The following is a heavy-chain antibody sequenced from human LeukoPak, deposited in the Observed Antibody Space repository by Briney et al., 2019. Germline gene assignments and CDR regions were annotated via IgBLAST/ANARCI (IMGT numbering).Heavy chain of an antibody. V-gene: IGHV1-18*01. CDR3: ARLNTAMVLYYFDY. D-gene: IGHD5-18*01. J-gene: IGHJ4*02. CDR1: GYTFTNYG. CDR2: ISAYNGNT. Sequence: GASVKVSCKSSGYTFTNYGISWLRQAPGKGLEGMGWISAYNGNTNHAQKLQGRVIMTTDTSTSKAYMELRSLRSDDTAVYYCARLNTAMVLYYFDYWGQGTLVTVSS.